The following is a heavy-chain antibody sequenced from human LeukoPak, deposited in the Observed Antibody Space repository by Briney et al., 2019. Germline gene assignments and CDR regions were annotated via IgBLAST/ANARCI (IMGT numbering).Heavy chain of an antibody. CDR1: GYSISSGYD. CDR3: ARDRSWQLVPNY. Sequence: PSETLSLTCTVSGYSISSGYDWGWIRQPPGKGLEWIGSIYHSGSTYYNPSLKSRVTISVDTSKNQFSLKLSSVTAADTAVYYCARDRSWQLVPNYWGQGTLVTVSS. J-gene: IGHJ4*02. D-gene: IGHD6-13*01. V-gene: IGHV4-38-2*02. CDR2: IYHSGST.